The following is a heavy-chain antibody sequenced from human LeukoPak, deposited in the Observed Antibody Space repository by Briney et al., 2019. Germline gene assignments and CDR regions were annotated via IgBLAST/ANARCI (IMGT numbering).Heavy chain of an antibody. Sequence: GGSLRLACAASGFTCSSYWMSWVRQAPGKGLEWVANIKQDGSEKYYVDSVKGRFTISRDNAKNSLYLQMNSLRAEDTAVYYCARVYCSSTSCYWGYYFDYWGQGTLVTVSS. CDR3: ARVYCSSTSCYWGYYFDY. CDR2: IKQDGSEK. CDR1: GFTCSSYW. J-gene: IGHJ4*02. V-gene: IGHV3-7*01. D-gene: IGHD2-2*01.